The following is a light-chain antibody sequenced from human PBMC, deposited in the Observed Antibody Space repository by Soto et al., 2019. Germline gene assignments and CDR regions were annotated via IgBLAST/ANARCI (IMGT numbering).Light chain of an antibody. J-gene: IGKJ4*01. CDR3: QQSYSAPFT. Sequence: DIQMTQSPSSLSASVGDRVTITCRASQSISSYLNWYQQKPGKAPKLLIYAASSLQSGVPSRFSGSGSRTDFTLTISSLQPEDFPTYYCQQSYSAPFTFGGGTKVDIK. CDR1: QSISSY. V-gene: IGKV1-39*01. CDR2: AAS.